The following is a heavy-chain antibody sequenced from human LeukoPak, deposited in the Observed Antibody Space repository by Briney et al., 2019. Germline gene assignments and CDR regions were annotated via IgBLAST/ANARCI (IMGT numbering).Heavy chain of an antibody. Sequence: GGSLRLSCAASGSIFSNAWMNWVRQAPGKGLEWVGRVKSKADGGTIDYAAPVKGRFIISRDDSKNTLYLQMNSLKTEDTAVYFCATDRRYPWDWGQGTLVTVSS. CDR2: VKSKADGGTI. CDR1: GSIFSNAW. J-gene: IGHJ4*02. D-gene: IGHD1-14*01. CDR3: ATDRRYPWD. V-gene: IGHV3-15*07.